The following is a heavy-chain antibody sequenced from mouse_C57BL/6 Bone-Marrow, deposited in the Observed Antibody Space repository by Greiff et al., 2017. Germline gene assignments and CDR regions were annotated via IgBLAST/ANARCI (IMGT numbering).Heavy chain of an antibody. D-gene: IGHD1-1*02. J-gene: IGHJ4*01. V-gene: IGHV10-1*01. Sequence: EVQLVESGGGLVQPKGSLKLSCAASGFSFNTYAMHWVRQAPGKGLEWVARIRSKSNNYATYYADSVKDRFTISRDDSESMLYLQMNNLKTEDTAVDYCVRFHYGYYYYLDFWGRGTSVTVSS. CDR1: GFSFNTYA. CDR2: IRSKSNNYAT. CDR3: VRFHYGYYYYLDF.